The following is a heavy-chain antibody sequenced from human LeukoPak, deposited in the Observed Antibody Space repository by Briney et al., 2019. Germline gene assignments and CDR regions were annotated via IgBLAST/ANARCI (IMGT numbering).Heavy chain of an antibody. CDR3: ARERDSSGYTFDY. V-gene: IGHV3-30*02. Sequence: GGSLRLSCAASGFTFSSYGMHWVRQAPGKGLEWVAFIRYDGSNKYYADSVKGRFTISRDNSKNTLYLQMGSLRPEDMAVYYCARERDSSGYTFDYCGQGTLVTVSS. CDR2: IRYDGSNK. J-gene: IGHJ4*02. D-gene: IGHD3-22*01. CDR1: GFTFSSYG.